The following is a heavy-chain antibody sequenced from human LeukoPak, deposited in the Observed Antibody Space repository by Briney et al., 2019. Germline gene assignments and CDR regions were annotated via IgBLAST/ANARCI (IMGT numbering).Heavy chain of an antibody. CDR1: GFTFNDYY. CDR2: ISGSGSTI. V-gene: IGHV3-11*04. D-gene: IGHD6-25*01. Sequence: GGSTRLSCAASGFTFNDYYMRWISQAPGKGLDWVSYISGSGSTIYYADSVKGRFTISRDNAKNSLYLQMNSLRAEDTAVYYCARDPAAAPAYYFDYWGQGTLVTV. CDR3: ARDPAAAPAYYFDY. J-gene: IGHJ4*02.